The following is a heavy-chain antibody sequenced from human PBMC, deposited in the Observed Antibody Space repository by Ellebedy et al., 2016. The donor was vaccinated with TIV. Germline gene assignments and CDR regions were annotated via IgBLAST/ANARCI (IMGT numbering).Heavy chain of an antibody. V-gene: IGHV2-5*02. Sequence: SGPTLVKPTQTLTLTCTFSRFSLTSHGVGVGWIRQPPGKALEWLALYYWDDDRRYSPSLKSRLTIAKDTSKNQVVLTMTNMDPVDTATYYCAHHYSSSWYPVYWGQGTLVTVSS. CDR3: AHHYSSSWYPVY. J-gene: IGHJ4*02. D-gene: IGHD6-13*01. CDR1: RFSLTSHGVG. CDR2: YYWDDDR.